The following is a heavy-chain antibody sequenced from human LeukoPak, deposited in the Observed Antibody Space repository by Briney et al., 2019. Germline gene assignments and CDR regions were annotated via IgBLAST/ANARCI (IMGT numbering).Heavy chain of an antibody. D-gene: IGHD7-27*01. CDR2: IYHTGIT. CDR1: GGSISNRNW. Sequence: SETLSLTCAISGGSISNRNWWSWVRQPPGKGLEWIGEIYHTGITKYGPSLKSRVTISVDKSKNQFSLNVTSVTAADTAIYYCARVFELGMNAVDIWGQGTMVTVSS. V-gene: IGHV4-4*02. CDR3: ARVFELGMNAVDI. J-gene: IGHJ3*02.